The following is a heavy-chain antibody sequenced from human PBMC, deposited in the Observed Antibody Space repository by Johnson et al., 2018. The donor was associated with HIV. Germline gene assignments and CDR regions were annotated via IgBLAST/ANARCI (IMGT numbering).Heavy chain of an antibody. CDR1: GFTFSNYA. CDR2: ISYDGSNK. D-gene: IGHD4-17*01. J-gene: IGHJ3*02. Sequence: VQLVESGGGLVKPGGSLRLSCAASGFTFSNYAVHWVRQAPGKGLEWVAVISYDGSNKYYADSVKGRFTISRDNSKNTLYLQMNSLRAEDTAVYYCARWTVTRGAFDIWGQGTMVTVSS. V-gene: IGHV3-30-3*01. CDR3: ARWTVTRGAFDI.